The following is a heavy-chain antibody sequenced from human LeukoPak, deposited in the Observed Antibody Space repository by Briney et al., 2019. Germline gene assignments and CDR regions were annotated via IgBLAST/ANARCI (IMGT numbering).Heavy chain of an antibody. CDR3: SAGTGRTDLDY. D-gene: IGHD1-1*01. CDR2: VKSKIDGGAI. Sequence: LRLSXXGSGFXFSNAWMTWVRQAPGKGLEWVGRVKSKIDGGAIDYAAPVKGRFIISRDDSERTLHLQMNSLRSEDTAMYFCSAGTGRTDLDYWGQGTLVTVSS. J-gene: IGHJ4*02. CDR1: GFXFSNAW. V-gene: IGHV3-15*01.